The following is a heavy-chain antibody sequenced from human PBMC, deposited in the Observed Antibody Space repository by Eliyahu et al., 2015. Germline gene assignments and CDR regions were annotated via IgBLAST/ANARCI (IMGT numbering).Heavy chain of an antibody. CDR3: ARAPIGLRSPP. CDR2: INPNSGGT. D-gene: IGHD4-17*01. Sequence: QVQLVQSGAXVXKPXASVKVXCXASGYTFTGYYMHWVRQAPGQGLEWMGRINPNSGGTNYAQKFQGRVTMTRDTSISTAYMELSRLRSDDTAVYYCARAPIGLRSPPWGQGTLVTVSS. J-gene: IGHJ5*02. V-gene: IGHV1-2*06. CDR1: GYTFTGYY.